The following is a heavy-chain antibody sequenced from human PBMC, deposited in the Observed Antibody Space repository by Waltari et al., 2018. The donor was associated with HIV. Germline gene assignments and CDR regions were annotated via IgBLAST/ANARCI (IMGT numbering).Heavy chain of an antibody. CDR2: IYYSGST. Sequence: RQAPGRGLEWIGYIYYSGSTYYNPSLKSRVTISVDTSKNQFSLKLSSVTAADTAVYYCARAGGVTTSAFDIWGQGTMVTVSS. V-gene: IGHV4-31*02. J-gene: IGHJ3*02. CDR3: ARAGGVTTSAFDI. D-gene: IGHD4-17*01.